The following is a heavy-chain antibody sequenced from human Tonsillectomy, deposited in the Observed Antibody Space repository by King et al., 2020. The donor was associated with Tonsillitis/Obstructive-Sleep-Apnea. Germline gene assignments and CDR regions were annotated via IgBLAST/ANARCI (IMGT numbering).Heavy chain of an antibody. CDR3: AKDNAYRDFYYHLEV. CDR1: GFTFGDYV. Sequence: QLVQSGGGLVQPGRSLRLSCEASGFTFGDYVMHWVRQAPGKGLEWVSGISWNSDNIDYADSVKGRFTISRDNAKNSLYLQMNSLRPEDTALYYCAKDNAYRDFYYHLEVWGKGDTVTV. D-gene: IGHD2-21*01. J-gene: IGHJ6*03. CDR2: ISWNSDNI. V-gene: IGHV3-9*01.